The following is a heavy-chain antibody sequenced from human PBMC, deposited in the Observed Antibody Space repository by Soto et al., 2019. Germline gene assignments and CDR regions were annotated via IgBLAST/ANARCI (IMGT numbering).Heavy chain of an antibody. V-gene: IGHV5-51*01. CDR2: IYGADADT. CDR1: GYDFSSYW. J-gene: IGHJ4*02. D-gene: IGHD4-4*01. Sequence: PGEALKISCKCSGYDFSSYWIGWVRQVRGKGLGWMAIIYGADADTRYSPSFQDQVTISADKATSTAYLQWSSLTASATAMYYCARHGCMMTTKHPFDIWGQGTLVTVSS. CDR3: ARHGCMMTTKHPFDI.